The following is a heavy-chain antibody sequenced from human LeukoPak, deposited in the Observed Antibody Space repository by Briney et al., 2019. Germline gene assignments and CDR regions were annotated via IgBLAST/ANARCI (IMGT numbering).Heavy chain of an antibody. CDR1: GYTFTSYG. CDR3: ARDHGQWLGPYAAFDI. V-gene: IGHV1-18*01. Sequence: ASVKVSCKASGYTFTSYGISWVRQAPGQGLEWMGWISAYNGNTNYAQKLQGRVTMTTDTSTSTAYMELRSLRTDDTAVYYCARDHGQWLGPYAAFDIWGQGTMVTVSS. D-gene: IGHD6-19*01. CDR2: ISAYNGNT. J-gene: IGHJ3*02.